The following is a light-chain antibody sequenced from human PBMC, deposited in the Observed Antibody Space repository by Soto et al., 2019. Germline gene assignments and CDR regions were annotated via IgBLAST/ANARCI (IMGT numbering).Light chain of an antibody. CDR1: HSVSSRY. V-gene: IGKV3-20*01. CDR3: QQYGSSPPYT. J-gene: IGKJ2*01. Sequence: EIVLTQSPGTLSLSPGERATLSCRASHSVSSRYLAWYQQKPGQAPRLLIYGASSRATGIPDRFSGSGSGTDFPLTIGRLEPEAFAVYYCQQYGSSPPYTFGRGTKLEIK. CDR2: GAS.